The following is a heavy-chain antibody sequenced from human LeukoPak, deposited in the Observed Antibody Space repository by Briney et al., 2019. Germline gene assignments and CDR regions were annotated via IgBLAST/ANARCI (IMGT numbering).Heavy chain of an antibody. CDR3: ARDRGPDCSGGGCWDY. CDR2: IYYSWST. CDR1: GGSVSNYH. Sequence: SETLSLTCTVSGGSVSNYHWSWIRQPPGKGLEWIGYIYYSWSTSYNPSLKSRVTISVDTSKNQSSLKLSSVTAADTAIYYCARDRGPDCSGGGCWDYWGQGTLVTVSS. D-gene: IGHD2-15*01. V-gene: IGHV4-59*02. J-gene: IGHJ4*02.